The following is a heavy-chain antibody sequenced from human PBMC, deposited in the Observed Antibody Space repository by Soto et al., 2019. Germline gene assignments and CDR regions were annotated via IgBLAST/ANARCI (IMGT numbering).Heavy chain of an antibody. V-gene: IGHV4-31*03. D-gene: IGHD6-6*01. Sequence: SETLSLTCSVSGGSISSGDYYWNWIRQHPGKGLEWIGHIYPSGSTFFNPSLKSRVTISVDTSNNQFSLKLNSVTAADTAVYYCARASGSSSSRTDYWGQGTLVTVSS. CDR1: GGSISSGDYY. CDR3: ARASGSSSSRTDY. CDR2: IYPSGST. J-gene: IGHJ4*02.